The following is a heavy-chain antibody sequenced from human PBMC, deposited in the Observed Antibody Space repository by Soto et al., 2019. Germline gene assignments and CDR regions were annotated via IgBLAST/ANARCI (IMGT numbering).Heavy chain of an antibody. CDR1: GFTFSSYS. Sequence: EVQLVESGGGLVQPGGSLRLSCAASGFTFSSYSMNWVRQAPGKGLEWVSYISSSSSTIYYADSVKGRFTISRDNAKNSLYLQMNGLRAEETAVYYWARHPDRIAQIGWFDPWGQGTLVTVST. J-gene: IGHJ5*02. CDR3: ARHPDRIAQIGWFDP. V-gene: IGHV3-48*01. CDR2: ISSSSSTI. D-gene: IGHD6-13*01.